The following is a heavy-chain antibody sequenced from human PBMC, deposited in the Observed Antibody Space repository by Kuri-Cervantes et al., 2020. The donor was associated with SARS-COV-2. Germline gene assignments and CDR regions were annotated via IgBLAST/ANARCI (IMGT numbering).Heavy chain of an antibody. CDR3: ARDSSVAV. D-gene: IGHD6-19*01. Sequence: SVKVSCKASGGAFSSYAISWVRQAPGQGLEWMGRIIPILGTANYAQKFQGRVTITADKSTSTAYMELSSLRSEDTAVYYCARDSSVAVWGQGTLVTVSS. V-gene: IGHV1-69*04. J-gene: IGHJ4*02. CDR1: GGAFSSYA. CDR2: IIPILGTA.